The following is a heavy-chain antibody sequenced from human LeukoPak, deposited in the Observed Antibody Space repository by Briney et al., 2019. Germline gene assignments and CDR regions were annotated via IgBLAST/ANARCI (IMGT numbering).Heavy chain of an antibody. CDR2: IYYSGNT. CDR1: GGSIRSSPYY. D-gene: IGHD3-10*01. V-gene: IGHV4-39*01. J-gene: IGHJ4*02. CDR3: ASDLYGSGSSTFDY. Sequence: SGTLSLTCSVWGGSIRSSPYYWGWIRQPPGKGLEWIGSIYYSGNTYQNPSLKSRVIISVDQPKNQFSMNLTSGTAADTAVYYCASDLYGSGSSTFDYWGQGTLVTVSS.